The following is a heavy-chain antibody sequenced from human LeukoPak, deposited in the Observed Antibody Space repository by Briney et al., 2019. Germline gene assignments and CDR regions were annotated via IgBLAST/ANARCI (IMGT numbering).Heavy chain of an antibody. Sequence: GGSLRLSCAASGFTFSSYAMHWVRQAPGKGLEWVAVISYDGSNKYYADSVKGRFTISRDHSKNTLYLQMNSLRAEDTAVYYCARDKSLDYWGQGTLVTVSS. CDR1: GFTFSSYA. J-gene: IGHJ4*02. CDR2: ISYDGSNK. V-gene: IGHV3-30*04. CDR3: ARDKSLDY.